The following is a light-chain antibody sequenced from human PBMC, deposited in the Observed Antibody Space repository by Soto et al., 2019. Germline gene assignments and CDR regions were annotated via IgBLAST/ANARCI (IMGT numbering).Light chain of an antibody. Sequence: EIVLTQSPGTLSLSPGERATLSCRASQSVSSSNLAWYQQKPGQAPRLLIYGESTRATGIPDRFSGSGSGTDFTLTISRMEPEDFAVYYCQQYGRSPLSFGGWTKVEIK. J-gene: IGKJ4*01. CDR2: GES. CDR3: QQYGRSPLS. CDR1: QSVSSSN. V-gene: IGKV3-20*01.